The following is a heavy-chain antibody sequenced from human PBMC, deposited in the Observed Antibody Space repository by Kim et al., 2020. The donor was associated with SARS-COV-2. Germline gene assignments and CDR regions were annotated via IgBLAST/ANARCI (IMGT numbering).Heavy chain of an antibody. CDR3: ARERVLLRPLELGRHRNGMDV. CDR2: INPNSGGT. Sequence: ASVKVSCKASGYTFTGYYMHWVRQAPGQGLEWMGRINPNSGGTNYAQKFQGRVTMTRDTSISTAYMELSRLRSDDTAVYYCARERVLLRPLELGRHRNGMDVWGQGTTVTVSS. D-gene: IGHD3-3*01. V-gene: IGHV1-2*06. CDR1: GYTFTGYY. J-gene: IGHJ6*02.